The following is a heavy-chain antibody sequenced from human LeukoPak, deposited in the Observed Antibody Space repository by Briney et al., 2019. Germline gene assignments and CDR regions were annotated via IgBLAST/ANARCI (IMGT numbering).Heavy chain of an antibody. J-gene: IGHJ4*02. D-gene: IGHD1-26*01. CDR3: ARSSVGAGRRIDY. Sequence: WASVKVSCKASGYTFTSYDINWVRQATGQGLEWMGWMNPNSGNTGYAQKFQGRVTMTRSTSINTAYMELNSLTSEDTAVYYCARSSVGAGRRIDYWGQGTLVTVSS. V-gene: IGHV1-8*01. CDR2: MNPNSGNT. CDR1: GYTFTSYD.